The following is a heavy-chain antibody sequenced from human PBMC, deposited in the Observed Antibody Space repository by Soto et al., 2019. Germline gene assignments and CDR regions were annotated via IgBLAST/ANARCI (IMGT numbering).Heavy chain of an antibody. CDR2: ISSSSSTI. CDR1: GFTFSSYS. CDR3: ARGLYYYDSSGYLRY. J-gene: IGHJ4*01. Sequence: EVQLVESGGGLVQPGGSLRLSCAASGFTFSSYSMNWVRQAPGKGLEWVSYISSSSSTIYYADSVKGRFTISRDNAKNSLYLLMNSLRDEDTAVYYCARGLYYYDSSGYLRYWGHGTLVTVSS. V-gene: IGHV3-48*02. D-gene: IGHD3-22*01.